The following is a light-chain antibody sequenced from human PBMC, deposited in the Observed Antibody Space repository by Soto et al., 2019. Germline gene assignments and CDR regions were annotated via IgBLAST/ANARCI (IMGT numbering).Light chain of an antibody. Sequence: DIVMTQSPDSLAVSLGERATINCKSSQSVLYSSINKNYLAWYQQKPGQPPRLLIYWASGRESGVPGRFSGSGSGTDFTLTISSLQAEDVAVYYCQQYFSAPFTFGPGTKVDIK. CDR1: QSVLYSSINKNY. CDR2: WAS. V-gene: IGKV4-1*01. CDR3: QQYFSAPFT. J-gene: IGKJ3*01.